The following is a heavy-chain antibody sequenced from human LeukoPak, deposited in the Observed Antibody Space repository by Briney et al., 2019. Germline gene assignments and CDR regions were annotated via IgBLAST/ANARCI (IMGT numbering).Heavy chain of an antibody. CDR3: AKGYSSGWYGIDY. CDR2: ISWNSGSI. CDR1: GFTFDDYA. J-gene: IGHJ4*02. Sequence: PGRSLRLSCAASGFTFDDYAMHWVRQAPGKGLEWVSGISWNSGSIAYADSVKGRFTISRDNAKNSLYLQMNSLTVEDTALYYCAKGYSSGWYGIDYWGQGTLVTVSS. V-gene: IGHV3-9*01. D-gene: IGHD6-19*01.